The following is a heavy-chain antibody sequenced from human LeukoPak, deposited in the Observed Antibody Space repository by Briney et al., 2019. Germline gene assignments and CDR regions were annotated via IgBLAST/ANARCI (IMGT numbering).Heavy chain of an antibody. V-gene: IGHV1-18*04. CDR1: GYTFTSYS. D-gene: IGHD1-1*01. CDR3: AREVGIGTEGYFDS. J-gene: IGHJ4*02. Sequence: ASVKVSCKASGYTFTSYSVTWVRQAPGQGLEWMGWISANTGNTNYVQDFQGRVTMTVDTSTRTVYLELMRLRFDDTAVYYYAREVGIGTEGYFDSWGQGTLITVSS. CDR2: ISANTGNT.